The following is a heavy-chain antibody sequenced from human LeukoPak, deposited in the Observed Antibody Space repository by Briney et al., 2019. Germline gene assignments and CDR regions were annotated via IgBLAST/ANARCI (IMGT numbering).Heavy chain of an antibody. V-gene: IGHV3-30*02. Sequence: PGGSLRLSCAASGFTFSSYGMHWVRQAPGKGLEWVAFIRYDGSNKYYADSVKGRFTISRGNSKNTLYQQMNSLRAEDTAVYYCAKDRRYSYADPHYFDYWGQGTLVTVSS. D-gene: IGHD5-18*01. CDR2: IRYDGSNK. J-gene: IGHJ4*02. CDR1: GFTFSSYG. CDR3: AKDRRYSYADPHYFDY.